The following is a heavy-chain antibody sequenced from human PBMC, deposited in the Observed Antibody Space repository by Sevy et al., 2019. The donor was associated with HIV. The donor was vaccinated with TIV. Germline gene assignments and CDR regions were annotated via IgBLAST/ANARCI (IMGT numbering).Heavy chain of an antibody. V-gene: IGHV4-38-2*01. J-gene: IGHJ3*02. CDR3: ARWYGVNSAFDI. CDR1: GYSINSGYY. CDR2: VYHSGST. Sequence: SETLSLTCAVSGYSINSGYYWGWIRQPPGKGLEWIGNVYHSGSTYYNPSLKSRLTMSADTSKTQFSLKLSSVTAADTAVYYCARWYGVNSAFDIWGQGTMVTVSS. D-gene: IGHD4-17*01.